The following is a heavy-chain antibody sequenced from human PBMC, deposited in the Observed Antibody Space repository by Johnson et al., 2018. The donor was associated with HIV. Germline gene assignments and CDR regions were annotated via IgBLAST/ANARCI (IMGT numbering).Heavy chain of an antibody. CDR1: GFTFSSYA. CDR2: ISYDGSNK. V-gene: IGHV3-30*04. J-gene: IGHJ3*02. CDR3: ARALRFLEWYDI. D-gene: IGHD3-3*01. Sequence: QVQLVESGGGVVQPGRSLRLSCAASGFTFSSYAMHWVRQAPGKGLEWVAVISYDGSNKYYADSVKGRFTISRDNSKNTLYLQMNSLRAEDTAVYYCARALRFLEWYDIWGQGTMVTVSS.